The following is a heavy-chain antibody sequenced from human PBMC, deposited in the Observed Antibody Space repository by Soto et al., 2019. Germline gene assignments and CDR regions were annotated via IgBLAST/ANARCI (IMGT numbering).Heavy chain of an antibody. Sequence: QVQLVQSGAEVKKPGSSVKVSCKASGGTFSSYAISWVRQAPGQGLEWMGGIIPIFGTANYAQKFQGRVTITADESTSTAYMELSSLRSEDTAVYYCARTYFDWLLPIYYYYGMDVWGQGTTVTVSS. J-gene: IGHJ6*02. CDR3: ARTYFDWLLPIYYYYGMDV. V-gene: IGHV1-69*12. CDR2: IIPIFGTA. D-gene: IGHD3-9*01. CDR1: GGTFSSYA.